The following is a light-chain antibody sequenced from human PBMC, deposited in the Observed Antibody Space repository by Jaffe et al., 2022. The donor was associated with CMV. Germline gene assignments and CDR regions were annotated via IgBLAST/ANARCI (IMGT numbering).Light chain of an antibody. CDR1: QSVRSN. CDR3: QHYNIWPLT. J-gene: IGKJ1*01. Sequence: EIVMTQSPAILSVSPGERATLSCRASQSVRSNLAWYQQKPGQAPRLLIYGASTRATGIPARFSGSGSGTEFTLSISSLQSEDFAVYYCQHYNIWPLTFGQGTKVEIK. V-gene: IGKV3-15*01. CDR2: GAS.